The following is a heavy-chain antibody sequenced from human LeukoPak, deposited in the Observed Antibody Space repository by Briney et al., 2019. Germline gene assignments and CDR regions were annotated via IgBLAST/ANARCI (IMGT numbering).Heavy chain of an antibody. CDR1: GYTFTSYG. CDR3: ARSSAKYYDFLTGPFDY. J-gene: IGHJ4*02. V-gene: IGHV1-18*01. D-gene: IGHD3-9*01. Sequence: APVKVSCKASGYTFTSYGINWVRQAPGQGLEWMGWISAYNGNTNYAQKLQGRVTMTTDTSTSTAYIELRSLRSDDTAVYYCARSSAKYYDFLTGPFDYWGQGTLVTVSS. CDR2: ISAYNGNT.